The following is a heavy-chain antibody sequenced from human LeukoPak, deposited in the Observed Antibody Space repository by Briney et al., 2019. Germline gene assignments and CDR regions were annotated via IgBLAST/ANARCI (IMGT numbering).Heavy chain of an antibody. CDR2: VSRFGGTT. D-gene: IGHD2-8*02. V-gene: IGHV3-23*01. J-gene: IGHJ4*02. CDR3: ARGRGYCSGASCDIDY. Sequence: GGSLRLSCAASGFTFDSYAMSWVRQAPGKGLEWVSAVSRFGGTTYYADSAKGRFTISRDNSNNTVYLQMNSLRVGDTALYYCARGRGYCSGASCDIDYWGQGTLVTVSS. CDR1: GFTFDSYA.